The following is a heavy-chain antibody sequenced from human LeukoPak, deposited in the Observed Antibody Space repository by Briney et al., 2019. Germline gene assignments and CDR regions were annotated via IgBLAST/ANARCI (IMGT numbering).Heavy chain of an antibody. D-gene: IGHD3-22*01. CDR1: GFTVSSNY. J-gene: IGHJ4*02. CDR2: IFSGGST. CDR3: ARESGYDSSVYYGRLVAFDY. V-gene: IGHV3-66*02. Sequence: GSLRLSCAASGFTVSSNYMSWVRQAPGKGLEWVSVIFSGGSTYYADSVKGRFTISRDNSKNTLYLQMNSLRAEDTAVYYCARESGYDSSVYYGRLVAFDYWGQGTLVTVSS.